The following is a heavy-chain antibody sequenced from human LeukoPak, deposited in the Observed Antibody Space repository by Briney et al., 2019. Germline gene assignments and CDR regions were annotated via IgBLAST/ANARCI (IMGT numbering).Heavy chain of an antibody. V-gene: IGHV1-69*05. J-gene: IGHJ3*02. D-gene: IGHD1-26*01. CDR2: IIPIFGTA. CDR1: GYTFTSYA. Sequence: SVKVSCKASGYTFTSYAISWVRQAPGQGLEWMGRIIPIFGTANYAQKFQGRVTITTDESTSTAYMELSSLRSEDTAVYYCARAIRELLPPSDAFDIWGQGTMVTVSS. CDR3: ARAIRELLPPSDAFDI.